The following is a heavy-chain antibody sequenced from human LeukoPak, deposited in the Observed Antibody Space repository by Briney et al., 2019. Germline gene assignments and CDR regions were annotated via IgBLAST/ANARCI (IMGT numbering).Heavy chain of an antibody. J-gene: IGHJ6*02. CDR1: GFTFSSYG. CDR2: IWYDGSNK. CDR3: ARDITYYDILTGYNYYYGMDV. D-gene: IGHD3-9*01. Sequence: PGGSLRLSCAASGFTFSSYGMHWVRQAPGKGREWVAVIWYDGSNKYYADSVKGRFTISRDNSKNTLYLRMNRLRAEDTAVYYCARDITYYDILTGYNYYYGMDVWGQGTTVTVSS. V-gene: IGHV3-33*01.